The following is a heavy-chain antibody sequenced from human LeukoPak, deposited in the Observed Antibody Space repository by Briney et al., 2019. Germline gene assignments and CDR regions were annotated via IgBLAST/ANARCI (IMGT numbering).Heavy chain of an antibody. CDR1: GGTFSSYA. CDR3: ARGGYYDNSGSQPFDY. CDR2: IIPIFGTA. J-gene: IGHJ4*02. Sequence: SVKVSCKASGGTFSSYAISWVRQAPGQGREWMGGIIPIFGTANYAQKFQGRVTITTDESTSTAYMELSSLRSEDTAVYYCARGGYYDNSGSQPFDYWGQGTLVTVSS. V-gene: IGHV1-69*05. D-gene: IGHD3-22*01.